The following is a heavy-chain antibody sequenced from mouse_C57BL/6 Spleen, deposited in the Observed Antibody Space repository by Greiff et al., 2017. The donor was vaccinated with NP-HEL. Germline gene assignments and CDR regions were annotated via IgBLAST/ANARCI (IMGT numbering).Heavy chain of an antibody. CDR2: IDPANGNT. V-gene: IGHV14-3*01. CDR3: ARSTIVTTDYFDY. D-gene: IGHD2-5*01. J-gene: IGHJ2*01. Sequence: VHVKQSVAELVRPGASVKLSCTASGFNIKNTYMHWVKQRPEQGLEWIGRIDPANGNTKYAPKFQGKATITADTSSNTAYLQLSSLTSEDTAIYYCARSTIVTTDYFDYWGQGTTLTVSS. CDR1: GFNIKNTY.